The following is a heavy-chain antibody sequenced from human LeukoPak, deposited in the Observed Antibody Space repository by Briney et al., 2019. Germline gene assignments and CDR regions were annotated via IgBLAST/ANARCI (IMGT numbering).Heavy chain of an antibody. D-gene: IGHD2-2*01. CDR2: IYYSGST. V-gene: IGHV4-59*01. CDR3: ARDQGGYCSSTSCASDI. Sequence: PSETLSLTCTVSGGSISSYYWSWIRQPPGKGLEWIGYIYYSGSTNYNPSLKSRVTISVVTSKNQFSLKLSSVTAADTAVYYCARDQGGYCSSTSCASDIWGQGTMVTVSS. CDR1: GGSISSYY. J-gene: IGHJ3*02.